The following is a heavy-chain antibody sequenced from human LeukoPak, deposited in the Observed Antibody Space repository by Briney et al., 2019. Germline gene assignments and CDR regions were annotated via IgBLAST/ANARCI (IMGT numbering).Heavy chain of an antibody. CDR3: ARVGYSYGYGGFDY. CDR1: GYTFTGYY. Sequence: ASVKVSCKASGYTFTGYYMHWVRQAPGQGLEWMGWINPNSGGTNYAQKFQGRVTMTRDTSISTAYMELSRLRSDDTAVYYCARVGYSYGYGGFDYWGQGTLVTVSS. J-gene: IGHJ4*02. V-gene: IGHV1-2*02. D-gene: IGHD5-18*01. CDR2: INPNSGGT.